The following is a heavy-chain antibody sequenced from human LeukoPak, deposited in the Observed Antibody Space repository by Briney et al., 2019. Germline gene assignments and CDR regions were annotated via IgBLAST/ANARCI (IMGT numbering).Heavy chain of an antibody. V-gene: IGHV1-69*05. CDR2: IIPIFGTA. CDR3: ARVSVPAANGWFDP. Sequence: GASVEVSCKASGGTFGSYAISWVRQAPGQGLEWMGGIIPIFGTANYAQKFQGRVTITTDESTSTAYMELSSLRSEDTAVYYCARVSVPAANGWFDPWGQGTLVTVSS. J-gene: IGHJ5*02. D-gene: IGHD2-2*01. CDR1: GGTFGSYA.